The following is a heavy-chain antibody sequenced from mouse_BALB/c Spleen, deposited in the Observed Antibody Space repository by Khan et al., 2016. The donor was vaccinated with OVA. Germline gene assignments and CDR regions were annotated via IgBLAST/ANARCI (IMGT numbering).Heavy chain of an antibody. Sequence: EVQLKQSGPELVKPGASVKISCKASGYSFTGYFMNRVMQSHGKSLEWIGRINPHIGETFYNQKFKGKATLTVDEPSSTAHIELRSLAFEDSAVYYCARIYGSDFDYWGQGTTLTVSS. CDR1: GYSFTGYF. J-gene: IGHJ2*01. D-gene: IGHD1-1*01. CDR2: INPHIGET. CDR3: ARIYGSDFDY. V-gene: IGHV1-20*02.